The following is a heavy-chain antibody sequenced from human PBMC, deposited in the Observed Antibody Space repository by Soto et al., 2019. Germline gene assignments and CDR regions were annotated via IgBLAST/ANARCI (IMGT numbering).Heavy chain of an antibody. D-gene: IGHD3-3*01. V-gene: IGHV1-69*06. CDR2: VIPIFGTA. CDR1: GGTFSSCA. Sequence: SVTVSWKPSGGTFSSCAISWVRQATVQGREGLGGVIPIFGTANYAQKFQGRVTITADKSTSTAYMELSSLRSEDTAVYYCARESRSDDFWSGYYYYYGMDVWGQGTTVTASS. CDR3: ARESRSDDFWSGYYYYYGMDV. J-gene: IGHJ6*02.